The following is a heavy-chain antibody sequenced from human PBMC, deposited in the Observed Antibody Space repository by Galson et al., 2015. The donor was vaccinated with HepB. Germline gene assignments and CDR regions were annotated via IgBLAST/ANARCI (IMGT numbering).Heavy chain of an antibody. J-gene: IGHJ4*02. D-gene: IGHD1-26*01. CDR1: GFTFSSYG. Sequence: SLRLSCAASGFTFSSYGMHWVRQAPGKGLEWVAVIWYDGSNKYYADSVKGRFTISRDNSKNTLYLQMNSLRAEDTAVYYCARDGRYSSIEYWGQGTLVTVSS. CDR3: ARDGRYSSIEY. V-gene: IGHV3-33*01. CDR2: IWYDGSNK.